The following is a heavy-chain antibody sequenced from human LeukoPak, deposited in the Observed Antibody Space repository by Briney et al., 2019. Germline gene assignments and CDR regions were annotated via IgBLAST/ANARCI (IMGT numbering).Heavy chain of an antibody. J-gene: IGHJ4*02. CDR3: ARQAWGRIDY. CDR1: GGSISSYY. D-gene: IGHD3-16*01. V-gene: IGHV4-59*08. CDR2: IYYSGST. Sequence: SETLSLTCTDSGGSISSYYWSWIRQPPGKGLEWIGYIYYSGSTNYNPSLKSRVTISVDTSKNQFSLKLSSVTAADTAVYYCARQAWGRIDYWGQGTLVTVSS.